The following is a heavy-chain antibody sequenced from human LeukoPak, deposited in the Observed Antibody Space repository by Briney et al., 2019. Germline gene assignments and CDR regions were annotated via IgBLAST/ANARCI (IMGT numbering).Heavy chain of an antibody. D-gene: IGHD3-22*01. CDR1: GGSISSSSYY. CDR3: ASLPYYYDSSGLLYFDY. J-gene: IGHJ4*02. V-gene: IGHV4-39*01. Sequence: SQTLSLTCTVSGGSISSSSYYWGWIRQPPGKGLEWIGSIYYSGSTYYNPSLKSRVTISVDTSKNQFSLKLSSVTAADTAVYYCASLPYYYDSSGLLYFDYWGQGTLVTVSS. CDR2: IYYSGST.